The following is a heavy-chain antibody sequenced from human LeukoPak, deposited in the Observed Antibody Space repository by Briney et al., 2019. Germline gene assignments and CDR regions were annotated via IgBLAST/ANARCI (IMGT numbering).Heavy chain of an antibody. Sequence: GASVKVSCKASGYTFTGYYMHWVRQAPGQGLEWMGWINPNSGGTNYAQKFHGRVTMTRDTSISTAYMELSRLRSDDTAVYYCARNTAYGSGSYPNDYWGQGTLVTVSS. V-gene: IGHV1-2*02. D-gene: IGHD3-10*01. J-gene: IGHJ4*02. CDR3: ARNTAYGSGSYPNDY. CDR2: INPNSGGT. CDR1: GYTFTGYY.